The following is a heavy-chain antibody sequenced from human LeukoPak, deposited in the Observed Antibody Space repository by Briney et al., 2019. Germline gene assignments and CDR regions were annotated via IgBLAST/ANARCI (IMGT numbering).Heavy chain of an antibody. D-gene: IGHD1-14*01. J-gene: IGHJ4*02. Sequence: ASVKVSCKASGYTFADYYIQWVRQAPGQGLEWMGWINPKSGGTNYAQNFQGRVTLTRDTSLTTAYMELSRLRSDDTAVHYCARETGNSFGYADYWGQGTLVTVSS. CDR2: INPKSGGT. CDR1: GYTFADYY. V-gene: IGHV1-2*02. CDR3: ARETGNSFGYADY.